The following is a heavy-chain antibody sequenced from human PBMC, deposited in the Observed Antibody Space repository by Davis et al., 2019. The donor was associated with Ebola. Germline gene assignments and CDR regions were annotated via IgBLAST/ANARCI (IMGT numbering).Heavy chain of an antibody. J-gene: IGHJ5*02. CDR2: IKHSGST. Sequence: SETLSLTCAVYGGSFSGYYWSWLRQPPGKGLEWIGEIKHSGSTKYNPSLKSRVTISVDTSKNQFSLKLSSVPAADTAVYYCARVVGATTGWFYPWGPGTLVTVSS. CDR1: GGSFSGYY. D-gene: IGHD1-26*01. V-gene: IGHV4-34*01. CDR3: ARVVGATTGWFYP.